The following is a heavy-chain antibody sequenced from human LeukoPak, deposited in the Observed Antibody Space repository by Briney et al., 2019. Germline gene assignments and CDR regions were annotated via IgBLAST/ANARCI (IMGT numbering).Heavy chain of an antibody. CDR3: AKMPVSYSSGWSNFDY. Sequence: GGSLRLSCAASGFTFSSYAMSWVRQAPGKGLEWVSGISGSAASTYYAGSVKGRFTISRDNSKDTLYLQMNSLRAEDTAVYFCAKMPVSYSSGWSNFDYWGQGTLVTVSS. V-gene: IGHV3-23*01. J-gene: IGHJ4*02. CDR2: ISGSAAST. CDR1: GFTFSSYA. D-gene: IGHD6-19*01.